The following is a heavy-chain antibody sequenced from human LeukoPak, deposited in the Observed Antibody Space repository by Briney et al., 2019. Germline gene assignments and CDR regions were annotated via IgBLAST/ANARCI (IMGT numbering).Heavy chain of an antibody. CDR1: GGSISSYY. D-gene: IGHD2-8*02. Sequence: SETLSLTCTVSGGSISSYYWSWIRQPAGKGLEWIGRIYTSGSTNYNPSLKSRVTMSVDTSKNQFSLKLSSVTAADTAVYYCARATTTRGILHYFDYWGQGTLVTVCS. V-gene: IGHV4-4*07. CDR2: IYTSGST. J-gene: IGHJ4*02. CDR3: ARATTTRGILHYFDY.